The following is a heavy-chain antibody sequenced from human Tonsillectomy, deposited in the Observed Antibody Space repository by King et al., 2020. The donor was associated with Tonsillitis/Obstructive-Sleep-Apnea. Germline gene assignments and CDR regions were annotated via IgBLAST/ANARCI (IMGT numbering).Heavy chain of an antibody. Sequence: VQLVESGGGVVQPGRSLRLSCAASGITFSSYGMHWVRQAPGKGLEWVAVISYDGSNKYYADSVKGRFTISRDNSKNTLYLQMNSLRVEDTAVYYCAKDVYCSSASCYTAYYYYYYMDVWGKGTTVTVSS. CDR3: AKDVYCSSASCYTAYYYYYYMDV. V-gene: IGHV3-30*18. CDR1: GITFSSYG. D-gene: IGHD2-2*02. CDR2: ISYDGSNK. J-gene: IGHJ6*03.